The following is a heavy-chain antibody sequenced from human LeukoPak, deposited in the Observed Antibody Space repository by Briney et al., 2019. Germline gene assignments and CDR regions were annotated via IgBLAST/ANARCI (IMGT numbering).Heavy chain of an antibody. J-gene: IGHJ4*02. V-gene: IGHV3-48*02. CDR1: GFTFSSYG. CDR3: AGDGDSAYFDY. D-gene: IGHD4-17*01. Sequence: GGSLRLSCAASGFTFSSYGMSWVRQAPGKGLEWVSYISSRTSSTIYYADSVKGRFTISRDNAVNSLYLQMNSLRDEDTAVYYCAGDGDSAYFDYWGRGTLVTVSS. CDR2: ISSRTSSTI.